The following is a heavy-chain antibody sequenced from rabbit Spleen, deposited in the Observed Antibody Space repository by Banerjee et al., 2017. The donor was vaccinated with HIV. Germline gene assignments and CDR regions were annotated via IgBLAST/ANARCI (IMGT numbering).Heavy chain of an antibody. V-gene: IGHV1S45*01. CDR2: IYTGSGST. D-gene: IGHD7-1*01. CDR1: GFSFSSSYW. J-gene: IGHJ6*01. CDR3: ARGAAGYSAYPYYGMDL. Sequence: QEQLEESGGDLVKPEGSLTLTCTASGFSFSSSYWICWVRQAPGKGLEWIACIYTGSGSTYYASWAKGRFTISKTSSTTVTLQMTSLTAADTATYFCARGAAGYSAYPYYGMDLWGPGTLVTVS.